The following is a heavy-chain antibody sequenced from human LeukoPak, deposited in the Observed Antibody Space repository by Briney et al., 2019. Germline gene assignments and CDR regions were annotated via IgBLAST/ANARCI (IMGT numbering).Heavy chain of an antibody. Sequence: GGSLRLSCAASGFTFSSYGMHWVRQAPGKGLEWVAVIWYDGSNKYYADSVKGRFTISRDNSKNTLYLQMNSLRAEDTVVYYCARAYYYDSSGYPPGDYWGQGTLVTVSS. CDR2: IWYDGSNK. CDR1: GFTFSSYG. J-gene: IGHJ4*02. CDR3: ARAYYYDSSGYPPGDY. D-gene: IGHD3-22*01. V-gene: IGHV3-33*01.